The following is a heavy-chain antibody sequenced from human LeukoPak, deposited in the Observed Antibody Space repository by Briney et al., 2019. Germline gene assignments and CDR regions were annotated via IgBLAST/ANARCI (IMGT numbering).Heavy chain of an antibody. CDR3: AKEGSSGWFAVVGVYYYYGMDV. D-gene: IGHD6-19*01. Sequence: GGSLRLSCAASGLTLSSYAMSWVRHPPGKGLEWVSAIRGRGGRTYYADSVKGRFTISRDNSKNTLYLQMNSLRAEDTAVYYCAKEGSSGWFAVVGVYYYYGMDVWGQGTTVTVSS. CDR1: GLTLSSYA. J-gene: IGHJ6*02. CDR2: IRGRGGRT. V-gene: IGHV3-23*01.